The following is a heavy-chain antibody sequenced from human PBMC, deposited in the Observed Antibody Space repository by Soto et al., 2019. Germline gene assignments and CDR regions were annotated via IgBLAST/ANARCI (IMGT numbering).Heavy chain of an antibody. Sequence: GESLKISCKGSGYSFTSYWISWVRQMPGKGLEWMGRIDPRDSYTNYSPSFQGHVTISADKSISTAYLQWSSLKASDTAMYYCARHMDSYGPLFDYWGQGTLVTVSS. V-gene: IGHV5-10-1*01. CDR1: GYSFTSYW. D-gene: IGHD5-18*01. CDR2: IDPRDSYT. CDR3: ARHMDSYGPLFDY. J-gene: IGHJ4*02.